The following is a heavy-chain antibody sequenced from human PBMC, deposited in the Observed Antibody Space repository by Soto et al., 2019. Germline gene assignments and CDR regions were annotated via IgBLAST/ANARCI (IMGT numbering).Heavy chain of an antibody. CDR1: GGSLGSSGYY. CDR2: IYYSGNT. J-gene: IGHJ4*02. D-gene: IGHD1-1*01. CDR3: ASIAEPGTTQFDF. V-gene: IGHV4-39*01. Sequence: PSETLSLTCTVSGGSLGSSGYYWGWIRQSPGKGLEWIGNIYYSGNTFYNPSLKSRVTISVDTSKNQIYLHLSAVTAADTAIFYCASIAEPGTTQFDFWGLGTLVTVSS.